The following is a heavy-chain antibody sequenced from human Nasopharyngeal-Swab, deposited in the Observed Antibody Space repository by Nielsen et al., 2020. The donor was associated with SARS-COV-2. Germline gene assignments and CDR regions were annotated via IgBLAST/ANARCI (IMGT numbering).Heavy chain of an antibody. D-gene: IGHD3-10*01. J-gene: IGHJ4*02. CDR2: ISYSGST. CDR3: ARQLSGNYQAYFDY. Sequence: SETLSLTCAVSGGSISSSNWWSWVRQPPGKGLEWIATISYSGSTFYNPSLQSRVTISVDTSKNQFSLKLNSMTAADTAVYYCARQLSGNYQAYFDYWGQGSLVAVSS. CDR1: GGSISSSNW. V-gene: IGHV4-39*01.